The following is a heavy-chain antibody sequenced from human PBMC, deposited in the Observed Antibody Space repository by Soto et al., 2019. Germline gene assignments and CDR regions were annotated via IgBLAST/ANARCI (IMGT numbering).Heavy chain of an antibody. CDR1: GYTFTSYA. V-gene: IGHV1-3*01. D-gene: IGHD3-10*01. CDR3: ARVKQSYYGSGSYSPFEY. Sequence: ASVKVSCKASGYTFTSYAMHLVRQAPGQRLEWMGWINAGNGNTKYSQKFQGRVTITRDTSASTAYMELSSLRSEDTAVYYCARVKQSYYGSGSYSPFEYWGQGTLVTVSS. J-gene: IGHJ4*02. CDR2: INAGNGNT.